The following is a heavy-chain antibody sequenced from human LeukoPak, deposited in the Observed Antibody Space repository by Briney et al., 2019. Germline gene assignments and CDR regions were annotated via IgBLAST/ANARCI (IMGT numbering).Heavy chain of an antibody. Sequence: ASVKVSCKVSGYTLTELSMHWVRQAPGKGLEWMGGFDPEDGETIYAQKFQGRVTMTEDTSTDTAYMELSSLRSEDTAVYYCATGNPDIVVVPAAIGGMDVWGKGTMVTVSS. CDR2: FDPEDGET. D-gene: IGHD2-2*01. CDR3: ATGNPDIVVVPAAIGGMDV. V-gene: IGHV1-24*01. CDR1: GYTLTELS. J-gene: IGHJ6*04.